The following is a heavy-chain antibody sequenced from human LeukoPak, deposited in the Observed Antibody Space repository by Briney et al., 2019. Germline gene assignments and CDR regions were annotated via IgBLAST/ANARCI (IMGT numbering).Heavy chain of an antibody. CDR3: ARVSLLSTSKYGSGSNDF. CDR1: GFTFSSHN. V-gene: IGHV3-21*01. J-gene: IGHJ4*02. CDR2: ISSSSSYI. Sequence: GGSLRLSCEASGFTFSSHNMNWVRQAPGKGLEWVASISSSSSYIYYVDSVKGRFTISRDNAKNSLYLQTNSLRAEDTAVYYCARVSLLSTSKYGSGSNDFWGQGTLVTVAS. D-gene: IGHD3-10*01.